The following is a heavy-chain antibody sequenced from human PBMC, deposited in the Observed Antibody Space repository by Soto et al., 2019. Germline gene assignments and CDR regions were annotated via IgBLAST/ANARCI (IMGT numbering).Heavy chain of an antibody. CDR3: ARGALSGFGVGTSLDGVWFDP. CDR2: INPNSGGT. D-gene: IGHD3-16*01. CDR1: GYTFTGYY. Sequence: QVQLVQSGAEVKKPGASVKVSCKASGYTFTGYYMHWVRQAPGQGLEWMGWINPNSGGTNYAQKFQGWVTMTRDTSISTAYMELSRLRSDDTAVYYCARGALSGFGVGTSLDGVWFDPWGQGTLVTVSS. J-gene: IGHJ5*02. V-gene: IGHV1-2*04.